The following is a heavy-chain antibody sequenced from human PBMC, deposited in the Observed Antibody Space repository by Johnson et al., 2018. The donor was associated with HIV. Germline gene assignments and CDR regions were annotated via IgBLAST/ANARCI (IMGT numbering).Heavy chain of an antibody. CDR3: ARKRPNSGWYSDAFDI. CDR1: GFSVSSNY. J-gene: IGHJ3*02. Sequence: MQLVESGGGLVQPGRSLRLSCAASGFSVSSNYMSWVRQAPGKGLEWVSVIYTGANTYYADTYYADSVKGRFTISRDNAKNSLYLQMNSLRAEDTAVYYCARKRPNSGWYSDAFDIWGQGTMVTVSS. V-gene: IGHV3-66*01. CDR2: IYTGANT. D-gene: IGHD6-19*01.